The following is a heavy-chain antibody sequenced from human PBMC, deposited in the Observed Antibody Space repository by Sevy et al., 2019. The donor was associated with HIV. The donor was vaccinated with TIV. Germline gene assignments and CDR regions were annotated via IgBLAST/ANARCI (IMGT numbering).Heavy chain of an antibody. CDR2: ITTSSSII. Sequence: GGSLRLSCAASGFTFSLNSMTWVRQAPGKGPEWISYITTSSSIIYYADSVKGRFTISRDNAKNSLYLQMSSLRVEDTAVYYCARSFYDSSGFSGYYHLDYWGQGTLVTVSS. J-gene: IGHJ4*02. D-gene: IGHD3-22*01. CDR1: GFTFSLNS. CDR3: ARSFYDSSGFSGYYHLDY. V-gene: IGHV3-48*01.